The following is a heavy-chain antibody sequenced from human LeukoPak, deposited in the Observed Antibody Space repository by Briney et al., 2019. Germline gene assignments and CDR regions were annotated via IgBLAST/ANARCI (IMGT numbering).Heavy chain of an antibody. J-gene: IGHJ1*01. V-gene: IGHV7-4-1*02. CDR1: GGTFSSYA. CDR2: INTNTGNP. Sequence: ASVKVSCKASGGTFSSYAISWVRQAPGQGLEWMGWINTNTGNPTYAQGFTGRFVFSLDTSVSTAYLQISSLKAEDTAVYYCARGWSNPPDRLRHSGSYYGFFQSWGQGTLVTVSS. D-gene: IGHD1-26*01. CDR3: ARGWSNPPDRLRHSGSYYGFFQS.